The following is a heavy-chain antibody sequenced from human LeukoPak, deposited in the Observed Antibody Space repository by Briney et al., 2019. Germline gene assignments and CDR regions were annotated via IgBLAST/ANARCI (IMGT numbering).Heavy chain of an antibody. CDR1: GFTFSTYW. CDR3: ATDRDNSDWQKRFDS. Sequence: GSLRLSCAASGFTFSTYWMNWYRQAPGKGLEWVGNINQDASEINYVDSVRGRFTIPRDNAKNSLHLQMNSLRAEDTAVYYCATDRDNSDWQKRFDSWGQGTLVTVSS. D-gene: IGHD2-21*02. CDR2: INQDASEI. V-gene: IGHV3-7*01. J-gene: IGHJ4*02.